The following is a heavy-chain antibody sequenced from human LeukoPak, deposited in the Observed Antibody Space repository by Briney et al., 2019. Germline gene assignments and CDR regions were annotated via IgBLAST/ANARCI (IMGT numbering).Heavy chain of an antibody. CDR1: GFTFSSYG. J-gene: IGHJ4*02. CDR3: AKDRGAYYDFWSGFGPFDY. V-gene: IGHV3-30*02. CDR2: IRYDGSNK. D-gene: IGHD3-3*01. Sequence: GGSLRLSCAASGFTFSSYGMHWVRQAPGKGLEWVAFIRYDGSNKYYADSVKGRFTISRDNTKNTLYLQMNSLRAEDTAVYYCAKDRGAYYDFWSGFGPFDYWGQGTLVTVSS.